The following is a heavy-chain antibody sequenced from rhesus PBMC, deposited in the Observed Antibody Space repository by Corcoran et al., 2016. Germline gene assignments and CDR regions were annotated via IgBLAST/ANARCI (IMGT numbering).Heavy chain of an antibody. J-gene: IGHJ5-1*01. V-gene: IGHV4S19*01. CDR2: ISGSTGST. CDR1: GGSISSSNW. D-gene: IGHD2-15*01. Sequence: QVQLQESGPGLVKPSETLSLTCAVSGGSISSSNWWSWIRQPPGKGLEWIGYISGSTGSTSYHPSLQRLVTISKDTSKNQFSLKLSSVTAADTAVYYCAGVQVGANNRFDVWGPGVLVTVSS. CDR3: AGVQVGANNRFDV.